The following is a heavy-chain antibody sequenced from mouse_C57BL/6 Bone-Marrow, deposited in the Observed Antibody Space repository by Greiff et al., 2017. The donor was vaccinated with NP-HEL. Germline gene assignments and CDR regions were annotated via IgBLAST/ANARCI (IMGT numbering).Heavy chain of an antibody. V-gene: IGHV1-75*01. CDR1: GYTFTDYY. Sequence: QVQLQQSGPELVKPGASVKISCKASGYTFTDYYINWVKQRPGQGLEWIGWIFPGSGSTYYNEKFKGKATLPVAKSSSTACMLLSSLTSEDSAVYFCARDYYGRSSFAYWGQGTLVTVSA. J-gene: IGHJ3*01. D-gene: IGHD1-1*01. CDR3: ARDYYGRSSFAY. CDR2: IFPGSGST.